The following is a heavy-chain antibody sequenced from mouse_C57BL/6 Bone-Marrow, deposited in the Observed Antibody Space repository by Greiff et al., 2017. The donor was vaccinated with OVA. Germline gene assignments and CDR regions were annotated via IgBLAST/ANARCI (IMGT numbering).Heavy chain of an antibody. D-gene: IGHD1-1*01. Sequence: QVHVKQSGPGLVQPSQSLSITCTVSGFSLTSYGVHWVRQSPGKGLEWLGVIWSGGSTDYNAAFISRLSISKDNSKSQVFFKMNSLQADDTAIYYCARSYYGRSLWYFDVWGTGTTVTVSS. V-gene: IGHV2-2*01. CDR2: IWSGGST. CDR3: ARSYYGRSLWYFDV. J-gene: IGHJ1*03. CDR1: GFSLTSYG.